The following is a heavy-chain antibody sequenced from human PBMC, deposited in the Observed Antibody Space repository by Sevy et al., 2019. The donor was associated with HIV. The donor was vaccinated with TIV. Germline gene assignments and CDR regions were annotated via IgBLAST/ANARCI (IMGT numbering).Heavy chain of an antibody. CDR1: GFTFSYYN. CDR2: ISSGSSYV. V-gene: IGHV3-21*01. J-gene: IGHJ4*02. CDR3: ASPLHYYDSPSAY. Sequence: GGSLRLSCAASGFTFSYYNMNWVRQAPGKGLEWVSSISSGSSYVYHADSVKGRFTISRDNAQNSLYLQMNSLRTEDKAVYYCASPLHYYDSPSAYWGQGTQVTVSS. D-gene: IGHD3-22*01.